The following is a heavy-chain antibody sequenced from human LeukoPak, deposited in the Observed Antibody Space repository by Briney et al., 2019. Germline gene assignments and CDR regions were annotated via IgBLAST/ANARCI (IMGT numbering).Heavy chain of an antibody. V-gene: IGHV3-48*01. CDR3: ARESITIFGVVID. CDR2: ISSSGTTK. D-gene: IGHD3-3*01. J-gene: IGHJ4*02. Sequence: GGSLRLSCAASGFTFSNAWMSWVRQAPGKGLQWISYISSSGTTKTYADSVNGRFTISRDIAKKSLNLQMNSLRAEDTAVYYCARESITIFGVVIDWGQGTLVTVSS. CDR1: GFTFSNAW.